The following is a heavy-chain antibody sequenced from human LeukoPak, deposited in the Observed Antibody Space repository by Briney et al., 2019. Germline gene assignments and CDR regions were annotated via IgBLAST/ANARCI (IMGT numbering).Heavy chain of an antibody. J-gene: IGHJ6*02. V-gene: IGHV3-33*01. Sequence: GRSLRLSCAASGFTFSSYAMHWVRQAPGKGLEWVTVIWYDRSIKYYADSVKGRFTISRDNSKNTLYVQMNSLRAEDTAVYYCAREGGGYSYGYGMDVWGQGTTVTVSS. CDR3: AREGGGYSYGYGMDV. CDR2: IWYDRSIK. CDR1: GFTFSSYA. D-gene: IGHD5-18*01.